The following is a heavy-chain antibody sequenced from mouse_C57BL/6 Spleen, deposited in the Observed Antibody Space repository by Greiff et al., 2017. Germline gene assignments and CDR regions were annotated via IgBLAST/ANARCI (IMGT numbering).Heavy chain of an antibody. CDR2: INPNNGGT. J-gene: IGHJ2*01. Sequence: VQLQQSGPELVKPGASVKISCKASGYTFTDYYMNWVKQSHGKSLEWIGDINPNNGGTSYNQKFKGKATLTVDKSSSTAYMELRSLTSEDSAVYYCARPHLGNFDYWGQGTTLTVSS. V-gene: IGHV1-26*01. CDR1: GYTFTDYY. CDR3: ARPHLGNFDY.